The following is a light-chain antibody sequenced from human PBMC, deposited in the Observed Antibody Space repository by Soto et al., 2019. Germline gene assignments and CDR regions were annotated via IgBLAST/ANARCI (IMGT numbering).Light chain of an antibody. CDR3: QQYGTSEII. V-gene: IGKV3-20*01. J-gene: IGKJ5*01. CDR2: DTS. Sequence: LTKSPGTLSLSPGERATLSCRASQSLSNSFIAWYQQKPGQAPRLLIYDTSSRATGIPDRFSGSGSGTDFTLTISRLEPEDFSVFYCQQYGTSEIIFGQGRLLEIK. CDR1: QSLSNSF.